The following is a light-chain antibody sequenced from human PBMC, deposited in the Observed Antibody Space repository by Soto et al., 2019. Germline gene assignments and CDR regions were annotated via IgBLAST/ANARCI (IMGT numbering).Light chain of an antibody. CDR2: DAS. Sequence: EIVLTQSPGTLSLSPGERATLSCRASQSVSSSYLAWYQQKPGQAPRLLIYDASSRATGIPDRFSGSGSGKDFTLTFSGLEPEDFAVYYCQQYGSSPYTFGQGTELEIK. V-gene: IGKV3-20*01. CDR3: QQYGSSPYT. J-gene: IGKJ2*01. CDR1: QSVSSSY.